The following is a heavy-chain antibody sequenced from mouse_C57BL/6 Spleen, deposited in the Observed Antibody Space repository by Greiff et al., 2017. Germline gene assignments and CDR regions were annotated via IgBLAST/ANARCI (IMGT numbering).Heavy chain of an antibody. V-gene: IGHV1-80*01. CDR3: ARSLYRGGFAY. CDR2: IYPGDGDT. D-gene: IGHD2-12*01. Sequence: QVQLQQSGAELVKPGASVKISCKASGYAFSSYWMNWVKQRPGKGLEWIGQIYPGDGDTNYNGKFKGKATLTADKSTSTAYMQLSSLASEDSAVYFCARSLYRGGFAYWGQGTLVTVSA. J-gene: IGHJ3*01. CDR1: GYAFSSYW.